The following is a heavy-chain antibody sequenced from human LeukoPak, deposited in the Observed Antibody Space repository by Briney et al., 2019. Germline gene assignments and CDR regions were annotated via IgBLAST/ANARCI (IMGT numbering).Heavy chain of an antibody. CDR2: INEDGGEK. CDR1: GFTLSTY. Sequence: PGGSLRLSCAASGFTLSTYMSWVRQAPGKGLEWVANINEDGGEKHYVDSVKGRFTISRDNTKNSLYLQMNSLRAEDTAVYYCARYSGSPHWYFDYWGQGTLVTVSS. V-gene: IGHV3-7*05. CDR3: ARYSGSPHWYFDY. D-gene: IGHD1-26*01. J-gene: IGHJ4*02.